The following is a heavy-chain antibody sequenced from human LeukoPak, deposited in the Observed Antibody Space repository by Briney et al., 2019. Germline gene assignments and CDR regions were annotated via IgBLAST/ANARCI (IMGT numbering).Heavy chain of an antibody. Sequence: EPLRISCKCSGFDFTAYGIAWVRQMPGKGLEWVGNIYPGGSNGRYSPSFQGQVTMSADKSITTVYLQWSSLKASDTAMYYCARHFHSAWFGFWGQGSLVTVSS. CDR2: IYPGGSNG. J-gene: IGHJ4*02. V-gene: IGHV5-51*01. D-gene: IGHD5-18*01. CDR3: ARHFHSAWFGF. CDR1: GFDFTAYG.